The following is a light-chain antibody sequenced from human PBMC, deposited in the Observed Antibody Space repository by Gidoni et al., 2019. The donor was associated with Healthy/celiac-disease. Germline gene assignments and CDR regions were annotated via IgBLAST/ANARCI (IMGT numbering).Light chain of an antibody. J-gene: IGKJ1*01. CDR1: QSVLYSFKNKNY. V-gene: IGKV4-1*01. CDR2: WAS. CDR3: QQYYSTPRT. Sequence: DIVMTQSPVPLAVSLGERATINCPSSQSVLYSFKNKNYLAWYQQKPGQPPKLLIYWASTRESGVPDRFSGSGSGTDFTLTISSLQAEDVAVYYCQQYYSTPRTFGQGTKVEIK.